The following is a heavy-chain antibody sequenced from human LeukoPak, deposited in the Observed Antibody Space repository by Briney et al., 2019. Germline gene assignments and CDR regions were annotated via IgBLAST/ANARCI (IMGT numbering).Heavy chain of an antibody. D-gene: IGHD6-19*01. Sequence: PGGSLRLSXAXSGFTFSSYSMNWVRQAPGKGLEWVSYISSSSSTIYYADSVKGRFTISRDNAKNSLYLQMNSLRDEDTAVYYCARSGRQWLVHGYWGQGTLVTVSS. CDR3: ARSGRQWLVHGY. CDR2: ISSSSSTI. CDR1: GFTFSSYS. J-gene: IGHJ4*02. V-gene: IGHV3-48*02.